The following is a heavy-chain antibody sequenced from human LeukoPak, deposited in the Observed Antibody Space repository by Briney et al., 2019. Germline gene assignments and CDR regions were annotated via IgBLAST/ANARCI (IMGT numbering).Heavy chain of an antibody. J-gene: IGHJ4*02. D-gene: IGHD3-22*01. Sequence: SETLSLTCTVSGGSISSYYWSWIRQPPGKGLEWIGYIYYSGSTNYNPSLKSRVTISVDTSRNQFSLKLSSVTAADTAVYYCVRGHYDSGGYNDYWGQGTLVTVSS. CDR3: VRGHYDSGGYNDY. CDR2: IYYSGST. V-gene: IGHV4-59*01. CDR1: GGSISSYY.